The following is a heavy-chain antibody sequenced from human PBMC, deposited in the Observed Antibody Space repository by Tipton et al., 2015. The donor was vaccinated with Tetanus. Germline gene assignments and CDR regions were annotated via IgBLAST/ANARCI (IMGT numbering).Heavy chain of an antibody. CDR1: GGSISGSSYY. J-gene: IGHJ4*02. CDR2: IYYSGST. Sequence: LRLSCSVSGGSISGSSYYWSWIRQPPGKALEWIGSIYYSGSTFYHPSLQSRVTISVDTSKNHFSLRLSSVTAADTAVYFCARHPPPYYYGSGSYLDYWGQGTPVTVSS. CDR3: ARHPPPYYYGSGSYLDY. D-gene: IGHD3-10*01. V-gene: IGHV4-39*01.